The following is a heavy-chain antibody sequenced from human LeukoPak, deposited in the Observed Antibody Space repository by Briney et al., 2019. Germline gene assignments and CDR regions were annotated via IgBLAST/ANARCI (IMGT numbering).Heavy chain of an antibody. CDR3: AKGIVGLIATNYFDY. Sequence: GGSLRLSCAASGFTFSSYGMSWVRQAPGKGLEWVSAISGSGINTYYADSVKGRFTISRDNSKNTLYLQMNSLRAEDTAAYFCAKGIVGLIATNYFDYWGQGTLVTVSS. CDR1: GFTFSSYG. J-gene: IGHJ4*02. V-gene: IGHV3-23*01. D-gene: IGHD3-22*01. CDR2: ISGSGINT.